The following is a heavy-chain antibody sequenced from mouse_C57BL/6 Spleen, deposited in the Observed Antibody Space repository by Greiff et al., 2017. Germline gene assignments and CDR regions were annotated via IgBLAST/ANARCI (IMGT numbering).Heavy chain of an antibody. D-gene: IGHD2-4*01. Sequence: QVQLKQPGAELVKPGASVKVSCKASGYTFTSYWMHWVKQRPGQGLEWIGRIHPSDSDTNYNQKFKGKATLTVDKSSSTAYMQLSSLTSEDSAVYYCAMGDDYDGDFDVWGTGTTVTVSS. CDR2: IHPSDSDT. V-gene: IGHV1-74*01. CDR3: AMGDDYDGDFDV. J-gene: IGHJ1*03. CDR1: GYTFTSYW.